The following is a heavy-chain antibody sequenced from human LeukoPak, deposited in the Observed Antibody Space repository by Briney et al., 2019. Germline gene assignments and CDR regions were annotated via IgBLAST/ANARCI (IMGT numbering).Heavy chain of an antibody. V-gene: IGHV3-30*18. J-gene: IGHJ4*02. D-gene: IGHD3-9*01. CDR1: GFTVSSNY. Sequence: GGSLRLSCAASGFTVSSNYMSWVRQAPGKGLEWVAAISYDGSKQLYADSVKGRFTISRDNSKNTLNPQMNSLRDEDTAVYYCAKDGARYLLTYYFEYWGQGTLVTVSS. CDR2: ISYDGSKQ. CDR3: AKDGARYLLTYYFEY.